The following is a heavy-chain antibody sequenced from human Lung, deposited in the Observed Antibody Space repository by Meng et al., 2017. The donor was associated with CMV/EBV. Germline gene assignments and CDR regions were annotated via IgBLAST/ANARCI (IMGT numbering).Heavy chain of an antibody. V-gene: IGHV3-72*01. CDR3: TKGYSGIDVYAFDV. CDR1: GFIFSDHY. J-gene: IGHJ3*01. D-gene: IGHD1-26*01. Sequence: SCAGSGFIFSDHYIDWVRQAPGKGLQWVGRVGNKVSRYSTEFAASVTDRFSFSRDDSENSVYLQMHSLKIEDTAVYYCTKGYSGIDVYAFDVWGPRTKVTVSS. CDR2: VGNKVSRYST.